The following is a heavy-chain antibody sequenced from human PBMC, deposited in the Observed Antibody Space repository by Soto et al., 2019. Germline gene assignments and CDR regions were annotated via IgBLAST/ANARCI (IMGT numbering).Heavy chain of an antibody. D-gene: IGHD4-4*01. CDR3: ARRHKNDYNFDY. Sequence: PSXTLSLTFTVSNDSIRRYYWSWIRQPPGRGLEWIGYAFHTGGTNYNPSLKSRVAMSVDTSKNQFSLNLSSVTAADTAVYYCARRHKNDYNFDYWGQGTLVTVSS. V-gene: IGHV4-59*08. CDR2: AFHTGGT. J-gene: IGHJ4*02. CDR1: NDSIRRYY.